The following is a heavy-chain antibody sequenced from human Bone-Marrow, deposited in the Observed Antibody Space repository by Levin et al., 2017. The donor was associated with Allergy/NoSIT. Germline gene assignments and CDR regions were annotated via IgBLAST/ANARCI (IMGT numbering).Heavy chain of an antibody. J-gene: IGHJ5*02. V-gene: IGHV3-43*01. D-gene: IGHD5-12*01. Sequence: GRVTISRDNSKNSLYLQMNSLRTEDTALYYCAKAYSGYDWWFDPWGQGTLVTVSS. CDR3: AKAYSGYDWWFDP.